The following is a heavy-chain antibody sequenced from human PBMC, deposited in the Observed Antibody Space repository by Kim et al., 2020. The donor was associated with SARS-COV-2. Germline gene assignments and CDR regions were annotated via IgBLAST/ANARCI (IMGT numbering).Heavy chain of an antibody. J-gene: IGHJ4*02. D-gene: IGHD6-13*01. Sequence: SETLSLTCAVYGGSFSGYYWSWIRQPPGKGLEWIGEINHSGSTNYNPSLKSRVTISVDTSKNQFSLKLSSVTAADTAAYYCARAYSSSWYLNYWGQGTLVTVSS. CDR1: GGSFSGYY. CDR3: ARAYSSSWYLNY. CDR2: INHSGST. V-gene: IGHV4-34*01.